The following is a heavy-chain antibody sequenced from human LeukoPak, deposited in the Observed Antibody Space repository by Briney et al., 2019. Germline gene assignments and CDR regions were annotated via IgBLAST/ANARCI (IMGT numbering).Heavy chain of an antibody. J-gene: IGHJ4*02. CDR1: AWSISSYY. V-gene: IGHV4-59*01. Sequence: PSETLSLTCTCTAWSISSYYWSWIRQPPGKGLEWIGYIYYSGSTNYNPSLKSRVTISVDTSKNQFSLKLSSVTAADTAVYYCARSGLELRYFDWLSHPLDYWGQGTLVTVSS. D-gene: IGHD3-9*01. CDR3: ARSGLELRYFDWLSHPLDY. CDR2: IYYSGST.